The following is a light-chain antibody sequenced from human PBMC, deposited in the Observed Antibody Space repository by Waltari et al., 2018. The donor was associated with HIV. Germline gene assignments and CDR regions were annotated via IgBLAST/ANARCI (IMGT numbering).Light chain of an antibody. Sequence: QSVLTQPPSASGPPGQRVTISWSGSSSNIGSNYGYWYQQLPGTAPKLLIYRNNQRPSGVPDRFSGSKSGTSASLAISGLRSEDEADYYCAAWDDSLSGLVFGGGTKVTVL. CDR3: AAWDDSLSGLV. J-gene: IGLJ3*02. V-gene: IGLV1-47*01. CDR1: SSNIGSNY. CDR2: RNN.